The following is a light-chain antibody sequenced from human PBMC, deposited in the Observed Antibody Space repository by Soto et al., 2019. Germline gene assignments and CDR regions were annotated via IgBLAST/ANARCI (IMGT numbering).Light chain of an antibody. V-gene: IGKV1-39*01. CDR1: QSINTY. J-gene: IGKJ3*01. CDR3: QQIYSTRFT. CDR2: SSS. Sequence: FQMTQSPSSLSASVGDRVTITCRASQSINTYLNWYQFKPGKAPKLLIFSSSNLQTGVPSRFSGSGSGTHFTLTITRLQPEDSATYYCQQIYSTRFTFGPGTQVEI.